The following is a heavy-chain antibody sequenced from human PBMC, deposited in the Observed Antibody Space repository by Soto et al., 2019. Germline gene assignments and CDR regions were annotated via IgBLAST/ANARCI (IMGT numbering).Heavy chain of an antibody. V-gene: IGHV4-34*01. D-gene: IGHD2-2*01. CDR1: GGSFSGYY. CDR2: INHSGST. Sequence: SETLSLTCAVYGGSFSGYYWTWIRQPPGKGLEWIGDINHSGSTNYNSSLKSRVTISVDTSKNQLSLNLRSVTAADTAVYYCAREEVPQWFTRGYYGLDVWGQGTTVTVSS. J-gene: IGHJ6*02. CDR3: AREEVPQWFTRGYYGLDV.